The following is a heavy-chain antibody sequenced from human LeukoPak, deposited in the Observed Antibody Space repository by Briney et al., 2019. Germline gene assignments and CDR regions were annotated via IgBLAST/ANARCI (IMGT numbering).Heavy chain of an antibody. V-gene: IGHV3-23*01. D-gene: IGHD3-22*01. CDR3: AKGASEYSDSSGQVDY. Sequence: GGSLRLSCAASGFTFSYYAMSWVRQAPGKGLEWVSDIGGSGGSTYYTDSVKGRFTISRDNSKNTVYLQMSSLRAEDTAVYYCAKGASEYSDSSGQVDYWGQGTLVTVSS. CDR2: IGGSGGST. CDR1: GFTFSYYA. J-gene: IGHJ4*02.